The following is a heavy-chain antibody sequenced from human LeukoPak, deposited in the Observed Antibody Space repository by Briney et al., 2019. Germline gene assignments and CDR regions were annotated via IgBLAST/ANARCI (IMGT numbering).Heavy chain of an antibody. CDR2: IYCRGNT. D-gene: IGHD4-11*01. J-gene: IGHJ5*02. CDR3: ARHLSSDYTSWFDP. Sequence: SETLSLTCTVSVDPISSYYWIWLRQSPERGLEGGGYIYCRGNTNYNPSLKSRATIPVDTSKTQFSLKLSSVTAAATTIYYCARHLSSDYTSWFDPWGQGTLVTVSS. CDR1: VDPISSYY. V-gene: IGHV4-59*08.